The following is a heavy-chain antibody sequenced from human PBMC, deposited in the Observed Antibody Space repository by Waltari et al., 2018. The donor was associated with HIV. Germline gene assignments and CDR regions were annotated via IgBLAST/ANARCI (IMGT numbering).Heavy chain of an antibody. Sequence: QVQLVQSGAEVKKPGASVKVSCKASGYTFTGYYMPWVRPAPGQGLEWMGWINPNSGGTNYAQKFQGRVTMTRDTSISTAYMELSRLRSDDTAVYYCARDRGGSAVAGARYFQHWGQGTLVTVSS. D-gene: IGHD6-19*01. CDR1: GYTFTGYY. CDR3: ARDRGGSAVAGARYFQH. J-gene: IGHJ1*01. CDR2: INPNSGGT. V-gene: IGHV1-2*02.